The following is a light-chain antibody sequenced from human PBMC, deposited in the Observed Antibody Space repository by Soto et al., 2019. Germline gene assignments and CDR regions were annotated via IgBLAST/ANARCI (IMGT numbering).Light chain of an antibody. J-gene: IGLJ1*01. CDR1: SSDVGGYNY. CDR3: CSYAGSYFYV. CDR2: DVS. Sequence: SALTQPRSVSGSPGQSVTISCTGTSSDVGGYNYVSWYQQHPGKAPKLMIYDVSKRPSGVPDRFSGSKSGNTASLTISGLQAVDEADYYCCSYAGSYFYVFGTGTKLTVL. V-gene: IGLV2-11*01.